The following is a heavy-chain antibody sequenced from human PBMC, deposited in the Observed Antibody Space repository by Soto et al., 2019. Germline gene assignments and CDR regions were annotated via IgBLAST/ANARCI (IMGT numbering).Heavy chain of an antibody. CDR2: IHDSGRT. J-gene: IGHJ4*02. V-gene: IGHV4-59*11. D-gene: IGHD6-13*01. CDR1: GGSISSHH. CDR3: ARGGASSIWLDS. Sequence: QVQLQESGPGLVKPSETLSLTCTVSGGSISSHHWSWIRQPPGKGPECIGSIHDSGRTTYNPSLQSRVTISVDTSKNQLSLSITSVTAADKAVYYCARGGASSIWLDSWGQGILVTVSS.